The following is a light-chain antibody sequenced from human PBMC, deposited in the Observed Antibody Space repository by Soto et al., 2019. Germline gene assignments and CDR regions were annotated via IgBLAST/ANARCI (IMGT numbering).Light chain of an antibody. CDR1: RSDVGVYNY. J-gene: IGLJ2*01. CDR2: DVS. V-gene: IGLV2-11*01. Sequence: QSALTQPRSVSASPGQSVTLSCTGSRSDVGVYNYVSWYQQHPGKAPKLMIYDVSKRPSGVPGRFSGSKSGNTASLTISGLQAEDEADYYCCSYGGGYTPLVCGGGTKVTVL. CDR3: CSYGGGYTPLV.